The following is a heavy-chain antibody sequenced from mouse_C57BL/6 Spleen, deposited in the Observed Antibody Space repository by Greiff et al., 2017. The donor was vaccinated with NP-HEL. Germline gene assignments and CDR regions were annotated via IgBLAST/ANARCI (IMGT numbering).Heavy chain of an antibody. D-gene: IGHD1-1*01. CDR1: GYTFTDYY. Sequence: VKLQESGAELVRPGASVKLSCKASGYTFTDYYINWVKQRPGQGLEWIARIYPGSGNTYYNEKFKGKATLTAEKSSSTAYMQLSSLTSEDSAVYFCARNLITTVVAPYAMDYWGQGTSVTVSS. V-gene: IGHV1-76*01. J-gene: IGHJ4*01. CDR3: ARNLITTVVAPYAMDY. CDR2: IYPGSGNT.